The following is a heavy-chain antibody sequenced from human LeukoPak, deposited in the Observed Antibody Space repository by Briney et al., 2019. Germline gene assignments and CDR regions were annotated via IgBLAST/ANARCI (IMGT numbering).Heavy chain of an antibody. J-gene: IGHJ4*02. V-gene: IGHV4-39*01. D-gene: IGHD3-22*01. CDR3: ASVVDSSLSNGY. Sequence: SETLSLTCTVSGGSISSSSYYWGWIRQPPGKGLEWIGSIYYSGSTYYNPSLKSRVTISVDTSKNQFSLKLSSVTAADPAVYYCASVVDSSLSNGYWGQGTLVTVSS. CDR2: IYYSGST. CDR1: GGSISSSSYY.